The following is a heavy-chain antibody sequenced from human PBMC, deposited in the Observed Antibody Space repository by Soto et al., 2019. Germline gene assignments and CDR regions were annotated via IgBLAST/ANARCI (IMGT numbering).Heavy chain of an antibody. V-gene: IGHV4-61*01. CDR2: IYYSGST. D-gene: IGHD6-6*01. J-gene: IGHJ6*02. CDR1: GVSVSSGSYY. CDR3: ARVYSSSSDYYYGMDV. Sequence: ETLSLTCTVSGVSVSSGSYYWSWIRQPPGKGLEWIGYIYYSGSTNYNPSLKSRVTISVDTSKNQFSLKLSSVTAADTAVYYCARVYSSSSDYYYGMDVWGQGTTVTVSS.